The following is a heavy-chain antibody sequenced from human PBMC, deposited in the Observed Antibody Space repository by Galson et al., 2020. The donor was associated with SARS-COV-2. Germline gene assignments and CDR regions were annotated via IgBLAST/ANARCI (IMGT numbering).Heavy chain of an antibody. CDR1: GYTFTSHW. CDR3: TRRSHITGYYMGFDY. D-gene: IGHD3-9*01. V-gene: IGHV5-51*01. J-gene: IGHJ4*02. Sequence: ESLKISCQSFGYTFTSHWIAWVRRMPGKGLEWVGFIYPEDSDVRYSPSFEGQVTISVDKSRSTAYLKWSSLKASDTATYYCTRRSHITGYYMGFDYWGLGTLVTVSS. CDR2: IYPEDSDV.